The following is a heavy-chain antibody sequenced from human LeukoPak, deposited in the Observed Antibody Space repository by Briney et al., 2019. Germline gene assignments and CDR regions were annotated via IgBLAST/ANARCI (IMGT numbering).Heavy chain of an antibody. Sequence: KSGGSLSLSCAASGFTVSDHYMSWIRKPPGKGLKWFSYLSSSGITIEYADSVKGRFTISRDNANNSLYLQMNSLSPEDTAVYYCARLRRIWNDVEMVDYWGQGTLVTVSS. CDR3: ARLRRIWNDVEMVDY. CDR1: GFTVSDHY. V-gene: IGHV3-11*01. J-gene: IGHJ4*02. D-gene: IGHD1-1*01. CDR2: LSSSGITI.